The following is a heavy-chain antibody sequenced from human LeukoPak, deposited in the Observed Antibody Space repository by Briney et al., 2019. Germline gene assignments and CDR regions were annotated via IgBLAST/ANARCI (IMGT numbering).Heavy chain of an antibody. CDR1: GGTFSSYA. Sequence: SCKASGGTFSSYAMHWVRQAPGKGLEWVAVISYDGSNKYYADSVKGRFTISRDNSKNTLYLQMNSLRAEDTAVYYCARFLDLGDYFDYWGQGTLVTVSS. V-gene: IGHV3-30-3*01. CDR2: ISYDGSNK. CDR3: ARFLDLGDYFDY. D-gene: IGHD5-12*01. J-gene: IGHJ4*02.